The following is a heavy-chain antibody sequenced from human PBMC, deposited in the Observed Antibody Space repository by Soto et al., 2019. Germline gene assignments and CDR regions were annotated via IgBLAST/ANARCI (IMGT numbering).Heavy chain of an antibody. J-gene: IGHJ4*02. CDR1: GYTFTSYD. CDR3: ALTPYCSGGSCYSRL. D-gene: IGHD2-15*01. CDR2: MNPNSGNT. V-gene: IGHV1-8*01. Sequence: GASVKVSCKASGYTFTSYDINWVRQATGQGLEWMGWMNPNSGNTGYAQKFQGRVTMTRNTSISTAYMELSSLRSEDTAVYYCALTPYCSGGSCYSRLWGQGTLVTVSS.